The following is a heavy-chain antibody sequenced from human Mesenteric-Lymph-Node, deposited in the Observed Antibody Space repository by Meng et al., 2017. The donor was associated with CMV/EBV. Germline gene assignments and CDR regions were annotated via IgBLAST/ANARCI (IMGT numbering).Heavy chain of an antibody. CDR2: INNRGTS. J-gene: IGHJ4*02. V-gene: IGHV4-34*01. CDR3: SFNVGGWAPDY. Sequence: LTCAAYGGSFSGFYGSWIRQPPGKGLEWIGEINNRGTSNYNPSLKSRVTISLDTSKNQFSLKLTSVTAADTAVYYCSFNVGGWAPDYWGQGTLVTVSS. D-gene: IGHD3-10*01. CDR1: GGSFSGFY.